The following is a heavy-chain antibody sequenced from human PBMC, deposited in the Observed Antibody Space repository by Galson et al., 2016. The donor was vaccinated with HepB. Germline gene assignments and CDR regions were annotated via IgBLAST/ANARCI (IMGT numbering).Heavy chain of an antibody. J-gene: IGHJ6*02. Sequence: SLRLSCAASGLTFKNHWMSWVRQAPGKGLEWVANINQDGSPKSSADSVKGRFTISRDNAKNALYLQRNSLRGEDTAVYYCARGRGVDVWGQGTTVTVSS. CDR3: ARGRGVDV. CDR2: INQDGSPK. V-gene: IGHV3-7*03. CDR1: GLTFKNHW.